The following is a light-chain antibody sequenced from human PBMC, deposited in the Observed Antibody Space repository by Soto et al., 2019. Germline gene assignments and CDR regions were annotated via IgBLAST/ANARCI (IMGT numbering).Light chain of an antibody. Sequence: DLQMTQSPSTLPASVGDRVSITCRASQSISNWLAWYHQKPGTAPKVLIYHASNLQSGVPSRFSGSGSGTQFTLTISRLQPDDFATYYCQQYNSYSFGQGTRWIT. CDR1: QSISNW. V-gene: IGKV1-5*01. CDR2: HAS. CDR3: QQYNSYS. J-gene: IGKJ1*01.